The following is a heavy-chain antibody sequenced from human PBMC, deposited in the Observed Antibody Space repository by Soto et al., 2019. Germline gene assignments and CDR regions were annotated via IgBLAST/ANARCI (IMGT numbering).Heavy chain of an antibody. V-gene: IGHV3-23*01. J-gene: IGHJ3*01. D-gene: IGHD3-3*02. CDR3: AKDSISYNGIYDAFDV. CDR2: IGGGDDI. CDR1: GFTFSNYA. Sequence: GGSLRLSCEASGFTFSNYAMAWVRQTPGEGPEWVSTIGGGDDIFYAESVQGRFIISRDDSRSTMYLQMDKLRDEDTAIYFCAKDSISYNGIYDAFDVWGQGTVVTVSS.